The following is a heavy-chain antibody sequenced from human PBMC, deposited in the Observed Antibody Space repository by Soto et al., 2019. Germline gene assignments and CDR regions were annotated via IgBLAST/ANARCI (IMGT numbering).Heavy chain of an antibody. CDR3: AKVPLGGNFDY. CDR1: GFTFNNYA. V-gene: IGHV3-23*01. J-gene: IGHJ4*01. Sequence: EVQLLDSGGGLVQPGGSLRLSCAASGFTFNNYAMNWVRQAPGKGLEWVAAISGTGGSTYYADSVKSRFTISRDNSKNSLYLQMNSLRVEDPSLYYCAKVPLGGNFDYWGHGTQVTVSS. CDR2: ISGTGGST.